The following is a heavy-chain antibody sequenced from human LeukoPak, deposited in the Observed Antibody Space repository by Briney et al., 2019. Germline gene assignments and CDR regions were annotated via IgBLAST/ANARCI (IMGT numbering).Heavy chain of an antibody. CDR3: ARESRVRSSWSGNWYFDL. V-gene: IGHV1-69*01. D-gene: IGHD6-13*01. J-gene: IGHJ2*01. CDR1: GGTFSSYA. CDR2: IIPIFGTA. Sequence: ASVKVSCKASGGTFSSYAISWVRQAPGQGLEWMGGIIPIFGTANYAQKFQGRVTITADESTSTAYMELSSLRSEDTAVYYCARESRVRSSWSGNWYFDLWGRGTLVTVFS.